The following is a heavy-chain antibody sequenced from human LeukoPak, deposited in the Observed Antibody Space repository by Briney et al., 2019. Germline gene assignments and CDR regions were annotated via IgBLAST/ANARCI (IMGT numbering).Heavy chain of an antibody. J-gene: IGHJ4*02. CDR2: IYSGGST. Sequence: GGSLRLSCAASGFTVSSNYMSWVRQAPGKGLEWVSVIYSGGSTYYADSVKGRFTISRDNSKNTLYLQMNSLRAEDTAVYHCATGRSCTTCYLPDYWGQGTLVTVSS. CDR3: ATGRSCTTCYLPDY. CDR1: GFTVSSNY. D-gene: IGHD2-2*01. V-gene: IGHV3-53*01.